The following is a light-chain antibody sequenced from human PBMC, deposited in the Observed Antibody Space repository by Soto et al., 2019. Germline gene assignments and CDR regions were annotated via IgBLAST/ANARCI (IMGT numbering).Light chain of an antibody. J-gene: IGKJ4*01. CDR1: QSIGDY. CDR3: QQRSSWLT. V-gene: IGKV3-11*01. Sequence: IVLTQSPGTLSLSPGERATLSCRASQSIGDYLAWYQHKPAQAPRLLIYDASKRATGIPARFNGSGSGTDFTLTISTPEPEDFAVYYCQQRSSWLTFGGGTKVDI. CDR2: DAS.